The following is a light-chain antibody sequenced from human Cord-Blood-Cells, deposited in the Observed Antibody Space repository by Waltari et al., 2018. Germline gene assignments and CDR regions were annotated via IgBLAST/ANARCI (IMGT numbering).Light chain of an antibody. CDR3: QQYNSYSALT. V-gene: IGKV1-5*01. J-gene: IGKJ4*01. Sequence: GDRVSITCRARQSISSWLAWYQQKPGKATKLLIYDASSLESGVPSRFSGSGSGTEFTLTISSLQPDDFATYYCQQYNSYSALTFGGGTKVEIK. CDR2: DAS. CDR1: QSISSW.